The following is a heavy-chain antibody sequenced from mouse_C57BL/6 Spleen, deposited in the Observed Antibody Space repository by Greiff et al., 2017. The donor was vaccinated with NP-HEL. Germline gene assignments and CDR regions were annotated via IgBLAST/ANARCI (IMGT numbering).Heavy chain of an antibody. Sequence: VQLQQSGAELVKPGASVKMSCKASGYTFTSYTMHWVKQRPGQGLEWIGYINPSSGYTKYNQKFKDKATLTADKSSSTAYMQLSSLTSEDSACYYCARKSTRASYWGQGTTLTGSS. D-gene: IGHD3-1*01. CDR2: INPSSGYT. CDR1: GYTFTSYT. J-gene: IGHJ2*01. V-gene: IGHV1-4*01. CDR3: ARKSTRASY.